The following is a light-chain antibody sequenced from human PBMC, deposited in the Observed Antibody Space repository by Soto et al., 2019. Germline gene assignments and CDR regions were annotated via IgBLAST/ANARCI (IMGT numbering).Light chain of an antibody. CDR2: GAS. CDR1: QSVSIY. Sequence: DIQMTQSPSSLSASVGDRATLSCRASQSVSIYLAWYQQKPGKAPKVLIYGASTMQTGIPSRFSGSGSGTDFTLTISSLQSEDFAAYYCQQNNSTPPRTFGQGTKVDIK. CDR3: QQNNSTPPRT. V-gene: IGKV1-39*01. J-gene: IGKJ1*01.